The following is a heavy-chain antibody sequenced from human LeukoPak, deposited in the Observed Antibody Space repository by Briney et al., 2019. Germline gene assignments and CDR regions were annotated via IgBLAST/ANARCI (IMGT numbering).Heavy chain of an antibody. CDR3: AKRRPGSNYMDV. CDR1: GFTFSSCG. Sequence: GGSLRLSCAASGFTFSSCGMNWVRQTPGKGLEWVSTISGTGGTTYYADSVKGRFTISRDNSKNTLYLQMNSLRAEDTAVYYCAKRRPGSNYMDVWGTGTTVTISS. D-gene: IGHD3-10*01. J-gene: IGHJ6*03. V-gene: IGHV3-23*01. CDR2: ISGTGGTT.